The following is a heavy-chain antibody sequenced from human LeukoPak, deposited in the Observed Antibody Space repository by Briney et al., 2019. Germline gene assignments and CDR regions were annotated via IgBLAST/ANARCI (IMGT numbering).Heavy chain of an antibody. J-gene: IGHJ4*02. CDR2: IYYSGST. V-gene: IGHV4-59*08. CDR3: AGHRELGGGIFDY. D-gene: IGHD3-16*01. Sequence: SQTLSLTCTVSGGSISSYYWSWIRQPPGKGLEWIGYIYYSGSTTYNPSLESRVTISVDTSKNQFSLKLSSVTATDTAVYYCAGHRELGGGIFDYWGQGTLVTVSS. CDR1: GGSISSYY.